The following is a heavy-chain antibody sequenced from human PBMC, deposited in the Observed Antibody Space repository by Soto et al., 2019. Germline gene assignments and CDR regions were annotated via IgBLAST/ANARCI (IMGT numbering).Heavy chain of an antibody. CDR2: IIPIFGTA. Sequence: SVEVSCEACGRTLSSYALVGVRQAPGQGLEWMGGIIPIFGTANYAQKFQGRVTITADESTSTAYMELSSLRSEETAVYYCAGTFDSGDYWGQGTMVTLSS. V-gene: IGHV1-69*13. J-gene: IGHJ4*02. CDR3: AGTFDSGDY. D-gene: IGHD3-16*01. CDR1: GRTLSSYA.